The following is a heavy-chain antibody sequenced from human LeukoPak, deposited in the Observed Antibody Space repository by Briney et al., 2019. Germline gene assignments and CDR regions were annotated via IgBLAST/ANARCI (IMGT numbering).Heavy chain of an antibody. CDR2: IYHSGST. CDR1: GGSISSGGYY. Sequence: KPSETLSLTCTVSGGSISSGGYYWSWIRQPPGRGLEWIGYIYHSGSTYYNPSLKSRVTISVDRSKNQFSLKLSSVTAADTAVYYCARSYTRSGLYYFDYWGQGTLVTVSS. D-gene: IGHD6-25*01. V-gene: IGHV4-30-2*01. J-gene: IGHJ4*02. CDR3: ARSYTRSGLYYFDY.